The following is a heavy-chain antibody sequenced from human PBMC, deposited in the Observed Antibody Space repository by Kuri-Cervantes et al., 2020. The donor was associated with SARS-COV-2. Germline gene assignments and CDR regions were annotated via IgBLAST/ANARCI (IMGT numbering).Heavy chain of an antibody. Sequence: ESLKISCTVSGGSISSYYWSWIRQPAGKGLEWIGRIYTSGSTNYNPSLKSRVTISVDTSKNQFSLKLSSVTAADTAVYYCARERGGQWLVRLGYFDYWGQGTLVTVSS. J-gene: IGHJ4*02. D-gene: IGHD6-19*01. V-gene: IGHV4-4*07. CDR1: GGSISSYY. CDR3: ARERGGQWLVRLGYFDY. CDR2: IYTSGST.